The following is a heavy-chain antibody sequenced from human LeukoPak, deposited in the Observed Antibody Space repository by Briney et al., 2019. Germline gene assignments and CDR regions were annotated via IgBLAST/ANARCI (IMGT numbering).Heavy chain of an antibody. J-gene: IGHJ5*02. V-gene: IGHV1-46*01. Sequence: ASVKVSCKASGYTFTSYYMHWVRQAPGQGLEWMGIINPSGGSTSYAQKFQGRVTMTRDMSTSTVYMELSSPRSEDTAVYYCAREGSSSSTPNWFDPWGQGTLVTVSS. CDR3: AREGSSSSTPNWFDP. D-gene: IGHD6-6*01. CDR2: INPSGGST. CDR1: GYTFTSYY.